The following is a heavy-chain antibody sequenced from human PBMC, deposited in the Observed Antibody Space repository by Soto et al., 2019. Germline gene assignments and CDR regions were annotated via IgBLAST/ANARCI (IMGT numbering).Heavy chain of an antibody. CDR2: IYYSGST. CDR1: GGSISSSSYY. Sequence: SETLSLTCTVSGGSISSSSYYWGWIRQPPGKGLEWIGSIYYSGSTYYNPSLKSRVTISVDTSKNQFSPKLSSVTAADTAVYYCARGEYCGGDCYSGAGWFAPWGQGTLVTVSS. J-gene: IGHJ5*02. V-gene: IGHV4-39*01. D-gene: IGHD2-21*02. CDR3: ARGEYCGGDCYSGAGWFAP.